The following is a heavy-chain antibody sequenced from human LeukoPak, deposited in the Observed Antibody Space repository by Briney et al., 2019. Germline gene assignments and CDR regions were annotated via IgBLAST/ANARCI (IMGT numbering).Heavy chain of an antibody. CDR1: GYIFTGYY. D-gene: IGHD1-26*01. J-gene: IGHJ4*02. CDR2: IYPNSGGT. Sequence: GASVKVSCKASGYIFTGYYMHWVRQAPGQGLEWMGWIYPNSGGTRYAQKFQGRVTMTRDTSISTAYMELSELTSDDTAVFYCARDLATTSTWEFDYWGQGTLVSVSS. CDR3: ARDLATTSTWEFDY. V-gene: IGHV1-2*02.